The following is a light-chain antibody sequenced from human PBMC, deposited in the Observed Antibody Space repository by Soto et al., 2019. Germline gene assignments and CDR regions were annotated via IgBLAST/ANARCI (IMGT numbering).Light chain of an antibody. CDR1: QSVSSN. Sequence: EIVMTQSPATLSVSPGESATLSCRASQSVSSNLAWYQQKPGQATRLLIYGTSSRATGVPARFSGSGSGTEVTLTIISLQSEDFAVYYCQQYKGWPAFTFGPGTKVDIK. CDR3: QQYKGWPAFT. CDR2: GTS. J-gene: IGKJ3*01. V-gene: IGKV3-15*01.